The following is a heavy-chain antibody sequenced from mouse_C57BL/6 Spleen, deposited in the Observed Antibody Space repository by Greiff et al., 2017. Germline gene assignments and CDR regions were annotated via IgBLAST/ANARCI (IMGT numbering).Heavy chain of an antibody. CDR2: ILPGSDRT. D-gene: IGHD2-12*01. CDR3: ATYCYDGFDY. J-gene: IGHJ2*01. CDR1: GYTFTGYW. V-gene: IGHV1-9*01. Sequence: VQLQPSGAELMKPGASVKLSCKATGYTFTGYWIAWVKQRPGHGLERIGEILPGSDRTNYNETFKDKATFTTDPSSNTAYIQLSSLTPEDSAIYYCATYCYDGFDYWGQGTTLTVSS.